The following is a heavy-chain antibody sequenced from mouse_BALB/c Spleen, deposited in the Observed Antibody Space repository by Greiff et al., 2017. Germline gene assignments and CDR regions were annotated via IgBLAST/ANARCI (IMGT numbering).Heavy chain of an antibody. J-gene: IGHJ4*01. D-gene: IGHD2-2*01. CDR1: GFTFSSFG. CDR2: ISSGSSTI. Sequence: EVQGVESGGDLVKPGGSLKLSCAASGFTFSSFGMHWVRQAPEKGLEWVAYISSGSSTIYYADTVKGRFTISRDNPKNTLFLQMTSLRSEDTAMYYCARGLRRDYAMDYWGQGTSVTVSS. CDR3: ARGLRRDYAMDY. V-gene: IGHV5-17*02.